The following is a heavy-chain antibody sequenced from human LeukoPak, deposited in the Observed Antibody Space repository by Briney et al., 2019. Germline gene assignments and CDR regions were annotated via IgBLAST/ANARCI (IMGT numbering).Heavy chain of an antibody. D-gene: IGHD3-16*01. Sequence: GGSLRLSCAASGFTFSNAWMSWVRQAPGKGLEWVGHIKSKTDGGTTDYAAPVKGRFTISRDDSKNTLYLQMNSLRAEDTAIYYCAKHSGVITSNWFDPWGQGTLVTVSS. CDR2: IKSKTDGGTT. CDR3: AKHSGVITSNWFDP. J-gene: IGHJ5*02. V-gene: IGHV3-15*01. CDR1: GFTFSNAW.